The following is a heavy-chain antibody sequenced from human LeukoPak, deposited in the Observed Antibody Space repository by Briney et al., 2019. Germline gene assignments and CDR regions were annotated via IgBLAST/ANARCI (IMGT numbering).Heavy chain of an antibody. CDR2: FDPEDGER. CDR1: GYTLTELS. V-gene: IGHV1-24*01. J-gene: IGHJ4*02. D-gene: IGHD3-16*02. CDR3: ATFRPLMVDYIWGSYRPPAKYYFDY. Sequence: AASVKVSCKVSGYTLTELSMHWVRQAPGKGLEWMGGFDPEDGERIYAQKFQGRVTMTEDTSTDTAYMELSSLRSEDTAVYYCATFRPLMVDYIWGSYRPPAKYYFDYWGQGTLVTVSS.